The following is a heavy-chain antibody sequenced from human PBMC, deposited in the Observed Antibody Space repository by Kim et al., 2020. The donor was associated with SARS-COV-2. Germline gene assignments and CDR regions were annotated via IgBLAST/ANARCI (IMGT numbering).Heavy chain of an antibody. Sequence: ASVKVSCKASGYTFTSYGISWVRQAPGQGLEWMGLISAYNGNTNYAQKLQGRVTMTTDTSTSTAYMELRSLRSDDTAVYYCARDAPAAPRPLRYFDWLTSDYYYGMDVWGQGTTVTVSS. CDR2: ISAYNGNT. V-gene: IGHV1-18*04. J-gene: IGHJ6*02. CDR3: ARDAPAAPRPLRYFDWLTSDYYYGMDV. CDR1: GYTFTSYG. D-gene: IGHD3-9*01.